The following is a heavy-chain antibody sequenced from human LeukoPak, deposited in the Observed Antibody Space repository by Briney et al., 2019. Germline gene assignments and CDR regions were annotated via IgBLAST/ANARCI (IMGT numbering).Heavy chain of an antibody. Sequence: SETLSLTCTVSGGSITIYYWSWIRQPAGKGLEWIGRIYTSGSTNYNPSLKSRVTMSVDTSKNQFSLKLSSVTAADTAVYYCAREEVGATYFDYWGQGTLVTVSS. V-gene: IGHV4-4*07. CDR2: IYTSGST. D-gene: IGHD1-26*01. CDR3: AREEVGATYFDY. CDR1: GGSITIYY. J-gene: IGHJ4*02.